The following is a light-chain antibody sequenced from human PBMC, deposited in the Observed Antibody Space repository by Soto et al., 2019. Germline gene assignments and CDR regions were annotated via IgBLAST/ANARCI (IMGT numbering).Light chain of an antibody. CDR3: CSYACSYTFV. CDR2: DVS. V-gene: IGLV2-11*01. J-gene: IGLJ1*01. Sequence: QSALTQPRSVSGSPGQSVTISCTGTSSDVGGYDFVSWFQHHPGKPPKLIMYDVSKRPSGVPDRFSGSTSGNTASLTISGLQAEDEADYYCCSYACSYTFVFGTGTKLTVL. CDR1: SSDVGGYDF.